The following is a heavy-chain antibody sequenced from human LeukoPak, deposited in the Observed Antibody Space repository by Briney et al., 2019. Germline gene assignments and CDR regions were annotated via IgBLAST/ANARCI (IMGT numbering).Heavy chain of an antibody. CDR2: INPSGGST. J-gene: IGHJ4*02. Sequence: GASVKVSCKASGYTFTSYYMHWVRQAPGQGLEWMGIINPSGGSTSCAQKFQGRVTMTRDMSTSTVYMELSSLRSEDTAVYYCALRPGPYSSTDYWGQGTLVTVSS. V-gene: IGHV1-46*01. D-gene: IGHD6-13*01. CDR3: ALRPGPYSSTDY. CDR1: GYTFTSYY.